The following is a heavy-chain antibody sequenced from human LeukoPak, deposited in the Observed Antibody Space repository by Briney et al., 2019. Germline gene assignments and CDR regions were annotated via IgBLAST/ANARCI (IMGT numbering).Heavy chain of an antibody. Sequence: SVKVSCKASGGTFSSYAISWVRQAPGQGLEWMGGIIPIFGTANYAQKFQGRVTITADESTSTAYMELSSLRSEDTAVYYCARPRQTYYYGSGSHREDYYYYGMDVWGQGTTVTVSS. V-gene: IGHV1-69*13. D-gene: IGHD3-10*01. J-gene: IGHJ6*02. CDR3: ARPRQTYYYGSGSHREDYYYYGMDV. CDR1: GGTFSSYA. CDR2: IIPIFGTA.